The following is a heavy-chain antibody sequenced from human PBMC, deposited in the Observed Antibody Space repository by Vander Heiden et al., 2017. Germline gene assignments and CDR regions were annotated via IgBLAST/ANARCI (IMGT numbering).Heavy chain of an antibody. V-gene: IGHV4-61*01. CDR2: IYYRGNT. D-gene: IGHD3-16*01. CDR1: GGSVSSGSVY. CDR3: ASGASLPQQNWGFVNWFDS. J-gene: IGHJ5*01. Sequence: QVQLQESGPGLVKPSETLSLTCTVSGGSVSSGSVYWSWIRQPPGKGLEWIGYIYYRGNTNYNPSLKSRVTILRDTSKNQFSLRLTSVTAADTAVYYCASGASLPQQNWGFVNWFDSWGQGSLVTVSS.